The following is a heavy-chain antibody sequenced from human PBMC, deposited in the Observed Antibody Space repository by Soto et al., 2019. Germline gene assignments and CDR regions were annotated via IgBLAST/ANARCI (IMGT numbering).Heavy chain of an antibody. CDR2: INAGNGNT. V-gene: IGHV1-3*01. CDR3: ARDKVEGSSWFALGYYYYYGMDV. CDR1: GYTFTSYA. D-gene: IGHD6-13*01. Sequence: ASVKVSCKASGYTFTSYAMHWVRQAPGQRLEWMGWINAGNGNTKYSQKFQGRVTTTRDTSASTAYMELSSLRSEDTAVYYCARDKVEGSSWFALGYYYYYGMDVWGQGTTVTVSS. J-gene: IGHJ6*02.